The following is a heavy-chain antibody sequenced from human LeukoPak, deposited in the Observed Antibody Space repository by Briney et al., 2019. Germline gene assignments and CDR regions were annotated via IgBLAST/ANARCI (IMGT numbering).Heavy chain of an antibody. CDR2: VNPSGGST. J-gene: IGHJ4*02. D-gene: IGHD3/OR15-3a*01. CDR3: ARDGLGVNYFDY. CDR1: GYTFTSYY. V-gene: IGHV1-46*01. Sequence: ASVKVSCKASGYTFTSYYMHWVRQAPGQGLEWMGIVNPSGGSTSYAQKFQGRVTMTRDTSTSTVYMELSSLRSEDTAVYYCARDGLGVNYFDYWGQGTLVTVSS.